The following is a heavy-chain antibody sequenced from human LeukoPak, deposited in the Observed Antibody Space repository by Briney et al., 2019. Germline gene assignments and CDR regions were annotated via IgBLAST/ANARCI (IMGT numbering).Heavy chain of an antibody. CDR1: GYTFTSYG. CDR3: ARDRGTYSSGEYFDY. Sequence: ASVKVSCKASGYTFTSYGISWVRQAPGQGLEWMGWISAYNGNTNYAQKLQGRVTMTTDTSTSTAYMELRSLRSDDTAVYCCARDRGTYSSGEYFDYWGQGTLVTVSS. CDR2: ISAYNGNT. J-gene: IGHJ4*02. V-gene: IGHV1-18*04. D-gene: IGHD6-19*01.